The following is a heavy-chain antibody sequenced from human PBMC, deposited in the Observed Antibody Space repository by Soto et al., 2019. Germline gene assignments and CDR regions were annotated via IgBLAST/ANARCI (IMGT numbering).Heavy chain of an antibody. J-gene: IGHJ3*02. Sequence: SGGSLRLSCAASGFTFSSYGMHWVRQAPGKGLEWVAVISYDGSNKYYADSVKGRFTISRDNSKNTLYLQMNSLRAEDTAVYYCAKDTATGGGAFDICGQGTMVTVSS. V-gene: IGHV3-30*18. CDR2: ISYDGSNK. CDR1: GFTFSSYG. CDR3: AKDTATGGGAFDI. D-gene: IGHD2-8*02.